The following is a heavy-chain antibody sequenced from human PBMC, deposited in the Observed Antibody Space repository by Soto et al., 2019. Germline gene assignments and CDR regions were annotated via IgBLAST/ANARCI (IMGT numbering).Heavy chain of an antibody. CDR2: VDPSDSYT. CDR1: GYSFTSYW. Sequence: LGESLKISCKGSGYSFTSYWISWVRQMPGKGLEWMGRVDPSDSYTNYSPSFQGHVTISADKSISTAYLQWSSLKASDTAMYYCARQDEYGSGSYYNVYYGMDVWGQGTTVTVSS. V-gene: IGHV5-10-1*01. D-gene: IGHD3-10*01. CDR3: ARQDEYGSGSYYNVYYGMDV. J-gene: IGHJ6*02.